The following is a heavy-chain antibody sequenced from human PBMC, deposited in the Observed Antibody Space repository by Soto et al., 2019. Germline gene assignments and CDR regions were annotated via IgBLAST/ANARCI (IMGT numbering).Heavy chain of an antibody. D-gene: IGHD5-18*01. J-gene: IGHJ5*02. CDR2: IYHSGST. CDR3: ARHSHTAIFWFAP. CDR1: GGSISSSNW. Sequence: SETLSLTCAVPGGSISSSNWWSWVRQPPGKGLEWIGEIYHSGSTNYNPSLKSRVTISVDTSKNQFSLKLSSVTAADTAVYYCARHSHTAIFWFAPWAQGTLVTVSS. V-gene: IGHV4-4*02.